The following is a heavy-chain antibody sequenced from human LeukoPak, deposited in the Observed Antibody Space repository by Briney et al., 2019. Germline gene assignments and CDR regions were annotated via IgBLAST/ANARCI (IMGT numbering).Heavy chain of an antibody. CDR1: GYTLAELS. D-gene: IGHD2-21*01. J-gene: IGHJ5*02. V-gene: IGHV1-24*01. CDR2: FDPEDGET. CDR3: TTDYHIS. Sequence: ASVKVSCKASGYTLAELSMHWLRQVPGKGLEWMGNFDPEDGETIYAQIFQGRLTMTEDTSTDTAYMELSSLGSEDTAIYYCTTDYHISWGQGTLVTVSS.